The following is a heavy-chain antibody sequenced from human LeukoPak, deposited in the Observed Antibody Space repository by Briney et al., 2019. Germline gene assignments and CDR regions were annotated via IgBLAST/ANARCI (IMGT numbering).Heavy chain of an antibody. J-gene: IGHJ4*02. D-gene: IGHD3-3*01. CDR1: GGTFSSYA. Sequence: SVKVSCKASGGTFSSYAISWVRQAPGQGLEWMGGIIPIFGTANYAQKLQGRVTITTDESTSTAYMELSSLRSEDTAVYYCASRSFYDFWSGYPYYFDYWGQGTLVTVSS. V-gene: IGHV1-69*05. CDR2: IIPIFGTA. CDR3: ASRSFYDFWSGYPYYFDY.